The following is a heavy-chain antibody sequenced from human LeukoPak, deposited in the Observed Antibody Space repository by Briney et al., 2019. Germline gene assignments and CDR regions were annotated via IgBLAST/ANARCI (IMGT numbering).Heavy chain of an antibody. V-gene: IGHV3-23*01. CDR1: GFTFSSYA. D-gene: IGHD6-13*01. Sequence: GGSLRLSCAASGFTFSSYAMSWVHQAPGEGLEWVTAISDNGHITDYADSVKGRFAISRDNSNNRLYLQMYGLRAEDTAVYFCAKAGRPAPDFDYFDCWGQGTLLTVSS. CDR2: ISDNGHIT. J-gene: IGHJ4*02. CDR3: AKAGRPAPDFDYFDC.